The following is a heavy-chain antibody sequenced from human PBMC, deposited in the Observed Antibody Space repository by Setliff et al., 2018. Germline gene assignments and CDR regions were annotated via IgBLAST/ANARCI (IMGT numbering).Heavy chain of an antibody. CDR1: GGSMTDFF. V-gene: IGHV4-4*08. Sequence: SETLSLTCSVAGGSMTDFFWHWFRRPPGKGLEWIGYIYTKGGTNYSTSLKSRVTMSVDRSRNQFSLTLSSVSAADMAVYYCARGLNTESWTPLYWSPGTLVTVSS. J-gene: IGHJ4*02. CDR2: IYTKGGT. D-gene: IGHD2-15*01. CDR3: ARGLNTESWTPLY.